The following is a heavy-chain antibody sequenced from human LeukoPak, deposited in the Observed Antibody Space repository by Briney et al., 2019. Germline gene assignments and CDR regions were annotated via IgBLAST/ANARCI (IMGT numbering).Heavy chain of an antibody. V-gene: IGHV4-59*01. D-gene: IGHD5-18*01. Sequence: SETLSLTCTVSGGSISSYYWSWIRQPPGKGLEWIGYIYYSGSTNYNPSLKSRVTISVDTSKNQFSLKLSSVTAADTAVYYCARNSYGTDYWGQGTLVTVSS. CDR2: IYYSGST. CDR3: ARNSYGTDY. CDR1: GGSISSYY. J-gene: IGHJ4*02.